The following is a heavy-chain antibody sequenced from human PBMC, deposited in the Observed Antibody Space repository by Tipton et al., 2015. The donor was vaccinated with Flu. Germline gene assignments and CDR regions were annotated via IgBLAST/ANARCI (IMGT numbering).Heavy chain of an antibody. D-gene: IGHD3-10*01. V-gene: IGHV4-59*11. J-gene: IGHJ4*02. Sequence: TLSLTCTVSGGSISSHYWSWIRQPPGKGLEWIGYIYYSGSISYNPSLKSRVTISVDTSKNQFSLKLSSVTAADTAVYYCARGSGSGTDVTFYFWGQGTLVTVSS. CDR3: ARGSGSGTDVTFYF. CDR2: IYYSGSI. CDR1: GGSISSHY.